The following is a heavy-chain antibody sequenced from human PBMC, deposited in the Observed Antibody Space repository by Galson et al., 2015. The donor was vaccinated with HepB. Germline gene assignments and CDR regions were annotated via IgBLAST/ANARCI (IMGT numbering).Heavy chain of an antibody. CDR1: GYSFTTFW. J-gene: IGHJ4*02. Sequence: QSGAEVKKPGESLRISCKASGYSFTTFWISWVRQMPGKGLEWMGRIDPSDSYTDYSPSFHGHVTISADKSITTAYLQWSSLKASDTAMYYWASRHSYFASGTWYNVSDFWGQGTLVTVSS. CDR3: ASRHSYFASGTWYNVSDF. D-gene: IGHD3-10*01. V-gene: IGHV5-10-1*01. CDR2: IDPSDSYT.